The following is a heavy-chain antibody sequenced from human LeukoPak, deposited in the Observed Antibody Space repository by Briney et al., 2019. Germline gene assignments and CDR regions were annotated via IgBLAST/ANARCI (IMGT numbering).Heavy chain of an antibody. CDR1: GYSFTGYY. CDR3: ARAEGGTIDY. V-gene: IGHV1-2*02. CDR2: INPNSGGT. Sequence: ASVKVSCKASGYSFTGYYMHWVRQAPGQGLEWMGWINPNSGGTNYAQKFQGRVTMTRDTSIRTVYMELSRLRSDDTAVYYCARAEGGTIDYWGQGTLVTVSS. D-gene: IGHD2-15*01. J-gene: IGHJ4*02.